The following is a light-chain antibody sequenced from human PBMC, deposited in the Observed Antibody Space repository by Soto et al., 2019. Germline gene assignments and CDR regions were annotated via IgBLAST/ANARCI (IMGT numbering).Light chain of an antibody. Sequence: ESMLTQSPGTLSLSPGERATLSCRASQSVNSRYLTWYQQKPGPAPRLLIYGASIRATGVPDRFSGSGSGTDFTLTISRLEPEDFAVYYCQQFGDSPPAFTFGQGTKLEI. CDR2: GAS. CDR1: QSVNSRY. J-gene: IGKJ2*01. CDR3: QQFGDSPPAFT. V-gene: IGKV3-20*01.